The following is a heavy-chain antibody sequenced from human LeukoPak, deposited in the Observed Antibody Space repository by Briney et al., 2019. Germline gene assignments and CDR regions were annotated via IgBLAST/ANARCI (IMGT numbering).Heavy chain of an antibody. V-gene: IGHV4-34*01. CDR3: ASAQPWVINAFDI. CDR1: GGSFSGYY. Sequence: PSETLSLTCAVYGGSFSGYYWSWIGQPPGKGLEWIGEINHSGSTNYNPSLKSRVTISVDTSKNQFSLKLSSVTAADTAVYYCASAQPWVINAFDIWGQGAMVTVSS. D-gene: IGHD3-16*01. J-gene: IGHJ3*02. CDR2: INHSGST.